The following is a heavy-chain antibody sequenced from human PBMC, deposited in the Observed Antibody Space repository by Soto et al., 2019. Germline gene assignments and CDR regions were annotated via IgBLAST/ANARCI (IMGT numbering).Heavy chain of an antibody. CDR3: ARHIAVAGDFDY. V-gene: IGHV5-10-1*01. J-gene: IGHJ4*02. D-gene: IGHD6-19*01. Sequence: GGSLRLSCKGSGYSFTSYWISWVRQMPGKGLEWMGRIDPSDSYTNYSPSFQGHVTISADKSISTAYLQWSSLKASDTAMYYCARHIAVAGDFDYWGQGTLVTVSS. CDR1: GYSFTSYW. CDR2: IDPSDSYT.